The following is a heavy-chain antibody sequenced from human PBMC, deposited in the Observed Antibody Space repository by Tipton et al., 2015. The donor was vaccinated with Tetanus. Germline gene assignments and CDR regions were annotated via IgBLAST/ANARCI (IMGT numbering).Heavy chain of an antibody. Sequence: TLSLTCAVYGGSFSAYYWSWIRQSPGKGLEWIGEINHSGSTTYSPSFKSRVTISVDTPKNQFSLKLTSLTVADTAVYYCARGWSECSSWSCSPFDSWGQGTLVTVSS. J-gene: IGHJ4*02. CDR3: ARGWSECSSWSCSPFDS. CDR1: GGSFSAYY. CDR2: INHSGST. V-gene: IGHV4-34*01. D-gene: IGHD2-2*01.